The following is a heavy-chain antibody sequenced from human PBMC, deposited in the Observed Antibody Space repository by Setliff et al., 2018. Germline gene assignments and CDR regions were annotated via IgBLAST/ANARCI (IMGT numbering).Heavy chain of an antibody. J-gene: IGHJ6*02. V-gene: IGHV4-59*11. Sequence: SETLSLTCTLSGGSLTQRYWSWVRQPPGKGLEWIGYVYYNGNTNYNPSLKSRVTISADTSKNQVSLKLTSATAADTAVYYCARDRTAYNYGMDVWGQGTTGTVSS. CDR2: VYYNGNT. CDR3: ARDRTAYNYGMDV. CDR1: GGSLTQRY. D-gene: IGHD5-18*01.